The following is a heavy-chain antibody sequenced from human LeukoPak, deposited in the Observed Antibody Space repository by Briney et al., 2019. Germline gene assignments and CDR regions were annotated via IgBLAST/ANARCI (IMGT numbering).Heavy chain of an antibody. CDR3: AREEAYYDILTGYKAADAFDI. V-gene: IGHV3-53*01. Sequence: PGGSLRLSCAASGFIVSHNYMTWVRQAPGKGLEWISVIYIDGTTYYADSVKGRFTISRDNAKNSLYLQMNSLRAEDTAVYYCAREEAYYDILTGYKAADAFDIWGQGTMVTVSS. D-gene: IGHD3-9*01. CDR2: IYIDGTT. CDR1: GFIVSHNY. J-gene: IGHJ3*02.